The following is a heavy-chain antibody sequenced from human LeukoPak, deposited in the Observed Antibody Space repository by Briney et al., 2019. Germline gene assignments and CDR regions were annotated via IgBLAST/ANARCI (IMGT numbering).Heavy chain of an antibody. V-gene: IGHV3-30-3*01. J-gene: IGHJ4*02. Sequence: PGGSLRLSCAASGFTFSSFAMHWVRQAPGKGLEWVALISYDGSSKYYADSVRDRFTISRDNSKNTLYLHLNSLRAEDTAVYCCARARAIFGVGLADYWGQGTLVTVSS. CDR1: GFTFSSFA. CDR3: ARARAIFGVGLADY. D-gene: IGHD3-3*01. CDR2: ISYDGSSK.